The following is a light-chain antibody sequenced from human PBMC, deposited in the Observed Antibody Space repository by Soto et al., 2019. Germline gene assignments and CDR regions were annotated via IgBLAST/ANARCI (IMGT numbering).Light chain of an antibody. CDR2: DVG. V-gene: IGLV2-14*01. Sequence: QSALTQPASVSGSPGQSITISCTGTSSDVGGYNYVSWYQQHPGNAPNLMIYDVGNRPSGVSNRFSGYKSGNTASLTISGLQAEDEADYYCSSYTSSSTIVVFGGGTKLTVL. J-gene: IGLJ2*01. CDR1: SSDVGGYNY. CDR3: SSYTSSSTIVV.